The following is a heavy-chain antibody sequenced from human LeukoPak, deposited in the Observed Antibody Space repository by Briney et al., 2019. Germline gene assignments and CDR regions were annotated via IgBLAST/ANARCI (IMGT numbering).Heavy chain of an antibody. D-gene: IGHD3-9*01. CDR1: GYTFTSYA. CDR2: INPSGGST. J-gene: IGHJ4*02. CDR3: AGNYDILTGPTPALDY. V-gene: IGHV1-46*01. Sequence: ASVKVSCKASGYTFTSYAMHWVRQAPGQGLEWMGIINPSGGSTSYAQKFQGRVTMTRDMSTSTVYMELSSLRSEDTAVYYCAGNYDILTGPTPALDYWGQGTLVTVSS.